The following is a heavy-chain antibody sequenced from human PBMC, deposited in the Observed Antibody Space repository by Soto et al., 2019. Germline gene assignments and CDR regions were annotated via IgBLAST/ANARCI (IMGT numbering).Heavy chain of an antibody. V-gene: IGHV4-59*01. J-gene: IGHJ5*02. CDR1: GGPINSYY. Sequence: SETLSLTCIVSGGPINSYYWSWIRQLPEKGLEWIAYMSYTLNTNYNPYFQSRVTISMDTSKNQLSIKMTSMTAADTAVYYCARDMHAGFTHYFDPCGQGTLVTVSS. CDR3: ARDMHAGFTHYFDP. D-gene: IGHD1-26*01. CDR2: MSYTLNT.